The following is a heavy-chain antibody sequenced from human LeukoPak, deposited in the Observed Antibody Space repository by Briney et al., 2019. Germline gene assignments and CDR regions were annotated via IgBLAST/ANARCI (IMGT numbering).Heavy chain of an antibody. D-gene: IGHD3-9*01. CDR3: ARDEARTGYIHY. CDR2: IYISGTT. CDR1: GGSISSYY. Sequence: PSETLSLTCTVSGGSISSYYSSWVRQPAGKGLEWIGRIYISGTTNYNPSLKSRITMSLDTSKNQLSLRLTSVTAADTAVYYCARDEARTGYIHYWGQGTLVTVSS. J-gene: IGHJ4*02. V-gene: IGHV4-4*07.